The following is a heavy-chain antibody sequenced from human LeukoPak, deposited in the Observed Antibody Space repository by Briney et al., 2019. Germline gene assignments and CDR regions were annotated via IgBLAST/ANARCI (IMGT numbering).Heavy chain of an antibody. Sequence: GGSLRLSCAASGNYWMHWVRQAPGKGLVWVSHINGDGSWTTYADSVKGRFTISKNNAKNTVYLQMNNLRAEDTAVYYCVSFYETYWGRGTLVTVSS. CDR1: GNYW. J-gene: IGHJ4*02. CDR3: VSFYETY. CDR2: INGDGSWT. D-gene: IGHD2-2*01. V-gene: IGHV3-74*01.